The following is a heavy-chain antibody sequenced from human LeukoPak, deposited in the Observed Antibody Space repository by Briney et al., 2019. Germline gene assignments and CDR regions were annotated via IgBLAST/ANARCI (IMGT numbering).Heavy chain of an antibody. Sequence: SETLSLTCTVSGGSISSSSYYWGWIRQPPGKGLEWIGSIYYSGSTNYNPSLKSRVTISVDTSKNQFSLKLSSVTAADTAVYYCAGRIAAAGNFPFAPKYNWFDPWGQGTLVTVSS. J-gene: IGHJ5*02. D-gene: IGHD6-13*01. CDR2: IYYSGST. V-gene: IGHV4-39*07. CDR1: GGSISSSSYY. CDR3: AGRIAAAGNFPFAPKYNWFDP.